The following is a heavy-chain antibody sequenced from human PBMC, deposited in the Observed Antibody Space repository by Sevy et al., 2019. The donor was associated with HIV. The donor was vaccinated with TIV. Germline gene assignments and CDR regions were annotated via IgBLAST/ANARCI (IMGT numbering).Heavy chain of an antibody. CDR3: ARAALNYYFWSGGNYFDY. J-gene: IGHJ4*02. V-gene: IGHV1-46*03. D-gene: IGHD3-3*01. Sequence: ASVKVSCKASGYTFTSYYMHWVRQAPGQGLEWMGIINPSGGSKSYAQKFQGRVTMTRDTSTSTVYMELSSLRSEDTAVYYCARAALNYYFWSGGNYFDYWGQGTLVTVSS. CDR1: GYTFTSYY. CDR2: INPSGGSK.